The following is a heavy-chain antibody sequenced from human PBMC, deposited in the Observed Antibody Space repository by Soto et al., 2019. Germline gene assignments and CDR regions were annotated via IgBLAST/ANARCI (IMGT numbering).Heavy chain of an antibody. V-gene: IGHV1-69*13. J-gene: IGHJ3*01. CDR2: IIPIFGTA. Sequence: VKVSCKASGGTFSSYAISWVRQAPGQGLEWMGGIIPIFGTANYAQKFQGRVTITADESTSTAYMELSSLRSEDTAVYYCASSWAWELPPDVWGQGTMVTVSS. CDR3: ASSWAWELPPDV. D-gene: IGHD1-26*01. CDR1: GGTFSSYA.